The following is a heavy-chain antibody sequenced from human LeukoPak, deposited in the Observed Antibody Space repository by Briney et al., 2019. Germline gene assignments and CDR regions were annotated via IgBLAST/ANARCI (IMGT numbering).Heavy chain of an antibody. Sequence: GGSLRLSCAASGFTFSSYWMHWVRQAPGKGLVWVSRINSDGSSTSYADSVKGRFTISRDNAKNSLYLQMNSLRAEDTAVYYCARYSSSWYMEYYYYMDVWGKGTTVTVSS. V-gene: IGHV3-74*01. CDR2: INSDGSST. D-gene: IGHD6-13*01. J-gene: IGHJ6*03. CDR3: ARYSSSWYMEYYYYMDV. CDR1: GFTFSSYW.